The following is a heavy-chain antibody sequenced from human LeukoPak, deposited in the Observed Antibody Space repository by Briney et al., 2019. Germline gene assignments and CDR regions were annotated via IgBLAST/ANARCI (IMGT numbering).Heavy chain of an antibody. V-gene: IGHV4-34*01. CDR1: GGSFSRHF. J-gene: IGHJ4*02. Sequence: SETLSLTCAVNGGSFSRHFWNWIRQPPGKGLEWIGEIYHSGTTNYNPSLKSRLTISVDTSKNQFSLKLSSVTAADTAVYYCATTPRVWGQGTLVTVSS. CDR3: ATTPRV. CDR2: IYHSGTT.